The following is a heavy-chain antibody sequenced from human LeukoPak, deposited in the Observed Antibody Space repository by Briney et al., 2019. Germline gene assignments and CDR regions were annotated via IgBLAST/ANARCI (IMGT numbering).Heavy chain of an antibody. CDR1: GFTFSSYA. J-gene: IGHJ6*02. CDR2: TGGDGSRT. CDR3: AKYRPGTYYRGPGMDV. D-gene: IGHD3-10*01. V-gene: IGHV3-23*01. Sequence: LGGSLRLSCAASGFTFSSYAMSWVRQAPGKGLEWVSATGGDGSRTFYADFVKGRFTISRDNSKNTLYLRVDSLRAEDTAVYYCAKYRPGTYYRGPGMDVWGQGTTVTVSS.